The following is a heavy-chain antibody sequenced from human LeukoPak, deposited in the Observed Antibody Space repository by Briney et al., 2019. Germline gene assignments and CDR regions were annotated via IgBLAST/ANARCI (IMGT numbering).Heavy chain of an antibody. V-gene: IGHV3-23*01. J-gene: IGHJ4*02. Sequence: PGGSLRLSCAVSRFPFTNYWMSWVRQTPGKGLEWVSGISGSGDSTFYADSVKGRFTISRDNSRNTLYLQMSSLRPEDTAVYYCTKWSGFGDDWGQGTLVTVSS. CDR2: ISGSGDST. CDR3: TKWSGFGDD. D-gene: IGHD3-10*01. CDR1: RFPFTNYW.